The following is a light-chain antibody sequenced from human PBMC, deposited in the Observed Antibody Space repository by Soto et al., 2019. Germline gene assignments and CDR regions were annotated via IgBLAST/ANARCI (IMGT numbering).Light chain of an antibody. J-gene: IGKJ1*01. CDR3: QQYNFYWT. CDR2: KAS. V-gene: IGKV1-5*03. CDR1: QTISHW. Sequence: DIQMTQSPSTLPASVGDRVTITCRASQTISHWLAWYQQKPGKVPKLLIYKASSLESGVPSRFGGSGSGTEFTLTISSLQPDDFATYYCQQYNFYWTFGQGTKVEIK.